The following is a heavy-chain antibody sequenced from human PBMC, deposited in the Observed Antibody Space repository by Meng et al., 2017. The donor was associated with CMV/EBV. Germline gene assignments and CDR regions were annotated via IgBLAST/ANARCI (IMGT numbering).Heavy chain of an antibody. J-gene: IGHJ4*02. V-gene: IGHV3-7*01. CDR2: IKQDGSEK. Sequence: GGSLRPSCAASGFTFSSYWMSWVRQAPGKGLEWVANIKQDGSEKYYVDSVKGRFTISRDNAKNSLYLQMNSLRAEDTAVYYCARDDRIAARPRFDYWGQGTLVTVSS. CDR3: ARDDRIAARPRFDY. D-gene: IGHD6-6*01. CDR1: GFTFSSYW.